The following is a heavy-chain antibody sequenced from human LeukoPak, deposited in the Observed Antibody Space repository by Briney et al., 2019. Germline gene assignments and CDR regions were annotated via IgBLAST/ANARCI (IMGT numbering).Heavy chain of an antibody. CDR3: ASQGERITMVRGVIRFDH. D-gene: IGHD3-10*01. CDR1: GRSISSSCYY. Sequence: SETLSLTCTVSGRSISSSCYYWGWIRQPPGKGLEWIGSIYYSGSTYYNPSLKSRVPISVGTSKNHFSLKLSSVTAADTAVYYCASQGERITMVRGVIRFDHWGQGTLVTVSS. V-gene: IGHV4-39*01. J-gene: IGHJ4*02. CDR2: IYYSGST.